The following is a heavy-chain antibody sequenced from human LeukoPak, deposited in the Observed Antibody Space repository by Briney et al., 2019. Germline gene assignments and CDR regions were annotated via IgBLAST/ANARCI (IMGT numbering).Heavy chain of an antibody. J-gene: IGHJ4*02. CDR3: ARGLSGGY. D-gene: IGHD3-10*01. CDR2: IKQDGSQK. Sequence: GGSLTLSCAASGFTFSIHWMSWARQPPGKGLEWVANIKQDGSQKYHVDSVKGRFTSSRDNAKISLYLQMNSLRAEDTAVYDCARGLSGGYWGQGTLVTVSS. CDR1: GFTFSIHW. V-gene: IGHV3-7*01.